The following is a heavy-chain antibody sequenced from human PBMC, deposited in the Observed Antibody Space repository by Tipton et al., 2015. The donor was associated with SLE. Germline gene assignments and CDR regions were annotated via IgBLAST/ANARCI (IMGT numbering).Heavy chain of an antibody. V-gene: IGHV4-34*01. D-gene: IGHD6-19*01. CDR2: INHSGST. CDR1: GYRFTSYW. J-gene: IGHJ4*02. CDR3: ARGYSSGWGYIDY. Sequence: QLVQSGAEVKKPGESLRISCKGSGYRFTSYWISWIRQPPGKGLEWIGEINHSGSTNYNPSLKSRVTISVDTSKNQFSLELSSVTAADTAVYYCARGYSSGWGYIDYWRQGTLVTVSS.